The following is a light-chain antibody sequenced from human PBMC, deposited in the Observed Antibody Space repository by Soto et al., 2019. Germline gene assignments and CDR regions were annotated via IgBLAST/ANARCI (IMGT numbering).Light chain of an antibody. V-gene: IGLV1-44*01. CDR1: SSSIGSNT. Sequence: QSVLTQPPSASGTPGQRVTLSCSGSSSSIGSNTVNWYQQLPGTAPKLLIYSNNQRPSGVPDRFSGSKSGTSASLGISGLQSEDEADYYCAAWDDSLNGSWVFGGGTKVTVL. J-gene: IGLJ3*02. CDR2: SNN. CDR3: AAWDDSLNGSWV.